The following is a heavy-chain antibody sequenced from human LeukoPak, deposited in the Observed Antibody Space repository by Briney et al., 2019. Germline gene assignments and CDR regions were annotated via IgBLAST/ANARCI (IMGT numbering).Heavy chain of an antibody. D-gene: IGHD2-21*02. V-gene: IGHV4-39*07. CDR1: GGSIRSSYYY. J-gene: IGHJ6*02. CDR3: ARAMVVTATDYGMDV. Sequence: SETLSLTCTVSGGSIRSSYYYWGWIRQPPGKGLEWIGSIYDSGSTYYNPSLKSRVTISVDTSKNQFSLKLSSVTAADTAVYYCARAMVVTATDYGMDVWGQGTTVTVSS. CDR2: IYDSGST.